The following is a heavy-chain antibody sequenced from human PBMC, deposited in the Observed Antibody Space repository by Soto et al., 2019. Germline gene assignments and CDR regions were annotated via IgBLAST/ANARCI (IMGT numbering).Heavy chain of an antibody. J-gene: IGHJ6*03. V-gene: IGHV3-23*01. Sequence: PGGSLRLSCAASGFTFSSYAMSWVRQAPGKGLEWVSAISGSGGSTYYADSVKGRFTISRDNSKNTLYLQMNSLRAEDTAVYYCAKDHRYYDFWSGYYTGSYYYYYMDVWGKGTTVTVSS. D-gene: IGHD3-3*01. CDR3: AKDHRYYDFWSGYYTGSYYYYYMDV. CDR2: ISGSGGST. CDR1: GFTFSSYA.